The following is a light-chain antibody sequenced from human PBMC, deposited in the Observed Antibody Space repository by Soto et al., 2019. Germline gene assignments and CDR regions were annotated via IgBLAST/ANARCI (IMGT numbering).Light chain of an antibody. Sequence: QSALAQPASVSGSPGQSIAISCTGTRSDVGGYKYVSWYQQHPGKAPKLMIYDVGNRPSGVSDRFSGSKSGNTASLTISGLQAEDEADYYCTSYTTSSTYVFGTGTKLTVL. J-gene: IGLJ1*01. CDR1: RSDVGGYKY. CDR2: DVG. V-gene: IGLV2-14*01. CDR3: TSYTTSSTYV.